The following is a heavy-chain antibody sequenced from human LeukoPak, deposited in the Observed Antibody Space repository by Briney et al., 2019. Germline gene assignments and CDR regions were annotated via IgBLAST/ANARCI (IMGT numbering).Heavy chain of an antibody. D-gene: IGHD6-13*01. V-gene: IGHV3-48*04. CDR1: GFTFSSHA. Sequence: GGSLRLSCGASGFTFSSHAMNWVRQATGEGLEWVSYISISSSSVYYSDSVKGRFTISRDNAKNSPYQQLNSLRADAKAIYYCARDILAAAGDDYFDMWGQGTMVTLSS. CDR2: ISISSSSV. CDR3: ARDILAAAGDDYFDM. J-gene: IGHJ3*02.